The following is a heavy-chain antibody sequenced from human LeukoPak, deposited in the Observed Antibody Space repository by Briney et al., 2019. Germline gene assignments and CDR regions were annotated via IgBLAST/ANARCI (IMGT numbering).Heavy chain of an antibody. CDR2: IYYTVTT. CDR1: GGSISRYY. V-gene: IGHV4-4*08. Sequence: SETLSLTCTVSGGSISRYYWSWIRQPPGKGLEWIGYIYYTVTTTYNPSLKSRVTISVDTSKNQFSLKLSSVTAADTAVYYCARESIASRGDYWGQGTLVTVSS. CDR3: ARESIASRGDY. D-gene: IGHD6-6*01. J-gene: IGHJ4*02.